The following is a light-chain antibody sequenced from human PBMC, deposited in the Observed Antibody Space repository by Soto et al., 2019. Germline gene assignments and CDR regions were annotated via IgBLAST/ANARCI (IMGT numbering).Light chain of an antibody. V-gene: IGKV3-11*01. CDR1: QSVSSY. CDR3: QQRSNWPPT. J-gene: IGKJ1*01. CDR2: DAS. Sequence: ESVLTQAPATLSLSPGERSTLSCTASQSVSSYLAWYQQKPGQAPRLLIYDASNRATGIPARFSGSGSGTDFTLTICSLEPEDFAVYYCQQRSNWPPTFGQGTKV.